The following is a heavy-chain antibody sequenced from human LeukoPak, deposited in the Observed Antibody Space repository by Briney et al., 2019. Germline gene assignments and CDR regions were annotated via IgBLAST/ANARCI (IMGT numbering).Heavy chain of an antibody. Sequence: PSETLSLTCTVAGGSISSYYWSWIRQPAGKGLEWIGRSYTSGSPNYNPSLKGRVTMSVDTSKNQFSLKLSSVTAADTAVYYCARSGGSGFHLDNWGQGTLATVSS. CDR3: ARSGGSGFHLDN. CDR2: SYTSGSP. D-gene: IGHD3-16*01. CDR1: GGSISSYY. J-gene: IGHJ4*02. V-gene: IGHV4-4*07.